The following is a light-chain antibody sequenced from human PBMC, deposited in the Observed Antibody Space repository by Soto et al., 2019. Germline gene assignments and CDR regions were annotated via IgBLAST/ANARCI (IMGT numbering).Light chain of an antibody. CDR3: QQYYRTPPT. J-gene: IGKJ1*01. CDR1: QSVLYSSKNKNY. V-gene: IGKV4-1*01. CDR2: WAS. Sequence: DIVMTQSPDSLAVSLGERATINCKSSQSVLYSSKNKNYLAWYQQKPGQPPKLLINWASTRESGVPDRFSGSGSGTDFTLTISSLQAEDVAVYYCQQYYRTPPTFGQGTKVEIK.